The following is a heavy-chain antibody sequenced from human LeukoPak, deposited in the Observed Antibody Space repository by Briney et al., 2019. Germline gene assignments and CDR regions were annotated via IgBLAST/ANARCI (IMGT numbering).Heavy chain of an antibody. Sequence: GGTLRLSCAASGFTFSSYAMSWVRQAPGKGLEWVSSFSVSGDGTYYADSVKGRFTISRHNSKNTLYLQMNSLRAGDTAVYYCARDYCSGGSCYAYWGQGTLVTVSS. CDR3: ARDYCSGGSCYAY. J-gene: IGHJ4*02. V-gene: IGHV3-23*01. CDR2: FSVSGDGT. CDR1: GFTFSSYA. D-gene: IGHD2-15*01.